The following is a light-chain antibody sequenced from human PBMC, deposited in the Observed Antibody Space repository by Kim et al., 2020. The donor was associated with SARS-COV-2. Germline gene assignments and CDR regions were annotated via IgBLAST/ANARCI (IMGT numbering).Light chain of an antibody. CDR2: STA. Sequence: ASVGDRVTITCRASQTISSYLNWYRQKSGKAPKLLIYSTANLQSGVPSRFSGSGSGTDFALTISSLQPEDSAIYYCQQSYSTPLTFGGGTKVDIK. J-gene: IGKJ4*01. CDR3: QQSYSTPLT. V-gene: IGKV1-39*01. CDR1: QTISSY.